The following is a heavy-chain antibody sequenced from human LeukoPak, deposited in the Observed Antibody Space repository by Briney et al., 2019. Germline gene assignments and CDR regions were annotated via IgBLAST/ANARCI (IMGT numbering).Heavy chain of an antibody. CDR2: IYHSGST. CDR3: ARVVYSSGWYWYFDL. Sequence: SETLSLTCAVSGYSISSGYYWGWIRQPPGKGLEWIGSIYHSGSTYYNPSLKSRVTMSVDTSKNQFSLKLSSVTAADTAVYYCARVVYSSGWYWYFDLWGRGTLVTVSS. V-gene: IGHV4-38-2*01. J-gene: IGHJ2*01. D-gene: IGHD6-19*01. CDR1: GYSISSGYY.